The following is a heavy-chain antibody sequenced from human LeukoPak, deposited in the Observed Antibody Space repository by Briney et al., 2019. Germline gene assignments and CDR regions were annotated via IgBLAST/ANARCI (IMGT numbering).Heavy chain of an antibody. J-gene: IGHJ4*02. CDR2: INAANGNT. D-gene: IGHD6-13*01. CDR3: ASRRIYSSSWYY. CDR1: GYTFASYV. V-gene: IGHV1-3*01. Sequence: ASVKVSCKASGYTFASYVIHWVRQAPGQRPDWMGWINAANGNTIFSQKFQGRVTITRDTSASTAYMELSSLRSEDTAVYYCASRRIYSSSWYYWGQGTLVTVSS.